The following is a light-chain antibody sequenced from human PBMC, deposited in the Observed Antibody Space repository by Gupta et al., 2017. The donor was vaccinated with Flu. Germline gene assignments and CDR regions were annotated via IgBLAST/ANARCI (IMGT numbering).Light chain of an antibody. Sequence: QSVLTQPPSVSAAPGQKVTISCSGGSSTIGNNYISWYQQFPGTAPKLLIYENNKRPAGVPDRFSGSQSGTSATLGITGLQTGDEADYYCAVGDNSLSAVFGGGTKLTVL. J-gene: IGLJ3*02. CDR1: SSTIGNNY. V-gene: IGLV1-51*02. CDR3: AVGDNSLSAV. CDR2: ENN.